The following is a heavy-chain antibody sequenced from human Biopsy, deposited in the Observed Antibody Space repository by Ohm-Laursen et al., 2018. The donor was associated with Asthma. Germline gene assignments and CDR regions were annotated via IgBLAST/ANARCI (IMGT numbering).Heavy chain of an antibody. CDR2: ISKDASTQ. V-gene: IGHV3-30*01. D-gene: IGHD1-1*01. CDR1: GFSFSNFA. Sequence: SLRLSCTASGFSFSNFAIHWVRQAPGKGLEWVGVISKDASTQDYADSVKGRFTIARDNSKNTVYLQMNSLREEDTAVYYCVRDGTDDAFDIWGQGTVVSVSS. J-gene: IGHJ3*02. CDR3: VRDGTDDAFDI.